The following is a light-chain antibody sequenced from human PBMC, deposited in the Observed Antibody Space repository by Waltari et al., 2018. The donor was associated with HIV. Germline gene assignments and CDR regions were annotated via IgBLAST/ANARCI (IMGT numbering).Light chain of an antibody. CDR3: MQALQSPLA. CDR2: LGS. J-gene: IGKJ4*01. V-gene: IGKV2-28*01. Sequence: DIVLTQSPLSLPVTPGEPASLSCQSRQSLLHSNGYNYLDAYRQKPGQSPQLLIYLGSNRASGVPDRFSGSGSGTDFTLTISRVEAEDVGVYYCMQALQSPLAFGRGTKVEIK. CDR1: QSLLHSNGYNY.